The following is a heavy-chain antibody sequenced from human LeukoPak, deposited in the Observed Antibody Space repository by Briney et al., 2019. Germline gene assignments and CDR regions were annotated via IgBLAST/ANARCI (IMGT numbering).Heavy chain of an antibody. CDR2: ISSSSSYI. CDR1: GFTFSSYS. J-gene: IGHJ4*02. V-gene: IGHV3-21*01. D-gene: IGHD6-13*01. CDR3: AREDRIAAALIDY. Sequence: GGSLRLSCAASGFTFSSYSMNWVRQAPGKGLEWVSSISSSSSYIYYADSVKGRFTISRDNAKNSLYLQMNSLRAEDTAVYYCAREDRIAAALIDYWGQGTLVTVSS.